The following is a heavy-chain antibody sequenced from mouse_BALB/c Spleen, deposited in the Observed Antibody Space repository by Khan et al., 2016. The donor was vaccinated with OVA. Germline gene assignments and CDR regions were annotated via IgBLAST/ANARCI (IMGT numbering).Heavy chain of an antibody. V-gene: IGHV14-1*02. CDR3: TRSILLYLDS. J-gene: IGHJ2*01. CDR1: GFNIKDYY. Sequence: EVQLQESGAELVRPGALVKLSCRGSGFNIKDYYMQWVKQRPEQGLEWIGWIDPETGNSIYDPKFQGKAIITADTSSNTAYLQLRRLTSEDHAVYYCTRSILLYLDSWGQGTTLTVSS. D-gene: IGHD2-3*01. CDR2: IDPETGNS.